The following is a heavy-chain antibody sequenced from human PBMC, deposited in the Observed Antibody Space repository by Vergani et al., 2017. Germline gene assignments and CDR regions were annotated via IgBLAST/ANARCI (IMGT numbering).Heavy chain of an antibody. J-gene: IGHJ1*01. CDR2: IYYSGST. Sequence: QVQLQESGPGLVKPSETLSLTCTVSGGSISSYYWSWIRQPPGKGLEWIWYIYYSGSTNYNPSLKSRVTISVDTSKNQFSRKLMSVTAADTAVYYCAKDPGLSCSSTSCYGEYFQHWGQGTLVTVSS. D-gene: IGHD2-2*01. CDR3: AKDPGLSCSSTSCYGEYFQH. V-gene: IGHV4-59*01. CDR1: GGSISSYY.